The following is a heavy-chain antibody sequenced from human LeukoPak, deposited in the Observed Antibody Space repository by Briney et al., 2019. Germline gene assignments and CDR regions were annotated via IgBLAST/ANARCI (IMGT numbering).Heavy chain of an antibody. V-gene: IGHV4-30-4*01. CDR2: IYYSGST. Sequence: SQTLSLTCTVSGGSISSGDYYWSWIRRPPGKGLEWIGYIYYSGSTYYNPSLKSRVTISVDTSKNQFSLKLSSVTAADTAVYYCARVRGASMVRGVVDYWGQGTLVTVSS. D-gene: IGHD3-10*01. CDR3: ARVRGASMVRGVVDY. CDR1: GGSISSGDYY. J-gene: IGHJ4*02.